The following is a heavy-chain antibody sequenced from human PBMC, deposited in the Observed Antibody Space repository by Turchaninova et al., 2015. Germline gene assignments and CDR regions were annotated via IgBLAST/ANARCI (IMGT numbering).Heavy chain of an antibody. CDR1: RGSFSGYY. CDR3: ARGGAAAGMTPHFDY. V-gene: IGHV4-34*01. CDR2: INHSGNT. D-gene: IGHD6-13*01. Sequence: QVQLQQWGAGLLKHSETLALTCAVYRGSFSGYYWTWIRHPPGKGLEWIGEINHSGNTNYNPSLKSRVTISVDTSKNQFSLKLSSVTAADTAVYYCARGGAAAGMTPHFDYWGQGTLVTVSS. J-gene: IGHJ4*02.